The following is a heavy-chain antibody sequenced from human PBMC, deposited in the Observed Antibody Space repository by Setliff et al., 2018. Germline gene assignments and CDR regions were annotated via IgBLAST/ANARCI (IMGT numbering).Heavy chain of an antibody. V-gene: IGHV1-3*01. CDR3: ARVRLGLPMVDY. CDR1: GYTFTNYP. D-gene: IGHD5-18*01. J-gene: IGHJ4*02. CDR2: INRGSGDT. Sequence: AASVKVSCKASGYTFTNYPIHWVRQAPGQRLEWMGWINRGSGDTKYSRKFQGRVTITRDTSASTAYMELRSLRSDDTAVYYCARVRLGLPMVDYWGQGTLVTVSS.